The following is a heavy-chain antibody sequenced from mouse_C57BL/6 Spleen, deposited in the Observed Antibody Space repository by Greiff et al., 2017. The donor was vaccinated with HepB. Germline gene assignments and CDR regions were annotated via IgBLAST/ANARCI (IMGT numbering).Heavy chain of an antibody. V-gene: IGHV5-6*01. J-gene: IGHJ3*01. Sequence: EVHLVESGGDLVKPGGSLKLSCAASGFTFSSYGMSWVRQTPDKRLEWVATISSGGSYTYYPDSVKGRFTIARNNAKNTLYLQISSLKSEDAAMYYCARQDDATPCWFAYWGQGTLVTVSA. D-gene: IGHD2-3*01. CDR1: GFTFSSYG. CDR2: ISSGGSYT. CDR3: ARQDDATPCWFAY.